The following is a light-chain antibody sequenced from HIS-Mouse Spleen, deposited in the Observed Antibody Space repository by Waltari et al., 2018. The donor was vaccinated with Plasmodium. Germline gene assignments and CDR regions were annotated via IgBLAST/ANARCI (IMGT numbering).Light chain of an antibody. J-gene: IGLJ2*01. CDR2: DVS. V-gene: IGLV2-14*03. Sequence: QSALTQPASVSGSPGQSITISCTGTSSDVGGYNYVSWYQQHPGQAPKLMIYDVSNRSSGVSNRFAGSKSGNTASLTSSGLQAEDEADYYCSSYTSSSTVVFGGGTKLTVL. CDR3: SSYTSSSTVV. CDR1: SSDVGGYNY.